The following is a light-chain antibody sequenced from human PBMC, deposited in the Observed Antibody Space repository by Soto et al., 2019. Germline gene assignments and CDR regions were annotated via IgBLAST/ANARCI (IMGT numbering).Light chain of an antibody. CDR3: QQSYNTPWT. CDR1: QSIHRY. J-gene: IGKJ1*01. V-gene: IGKV1-39*01. Sequence: DLQMTQSPSSLSASVGDRVTITCRASQSIHRYLNWYQQKPGKAPKLLMYTTSSLQSGVPSRFSGSGFGTEFTLSITSLQPEDFATYYCQQSYNTPWTFGQGTKVEIK. CDR2: TTS.